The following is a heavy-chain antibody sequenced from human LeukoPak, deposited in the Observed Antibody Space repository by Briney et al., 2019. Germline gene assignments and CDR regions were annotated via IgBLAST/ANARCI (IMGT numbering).Heavy chain of an antibody. V-gene: IGHV3-74*01. CDR2: INTDGSST. Sequence: PGGSLRLSCAASGFTFSSYDMHWVRQAPGKGLVWVSRINTDGSSTSYADSVKGRFTISRDNAKNTLYLQMNSLRAEDTAVYYCASAWDFWSGYSLSDAFAIWGQGTMVTVSS. CDR1: GFTFSSYD. D-gene: IGHD3-3*01. CDR3: ASAWDFWSGYSLSDAFAI. J-gene: IGHJ3*02.